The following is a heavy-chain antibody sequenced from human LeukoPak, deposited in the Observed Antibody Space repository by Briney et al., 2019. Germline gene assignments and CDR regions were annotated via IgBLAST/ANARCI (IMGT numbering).Heavy chain of an antibody. CDR3: ARAYSSSSGAAIGY. J-gene: IGHJ4*02. D-gene: IGHD6-6*01. Sequence: PGGSLRLSCAASGFTFSSYAMSWVRQAPGKGLEWVSAISGSGGSTYYADSVKGRFTISRDNAKNSLYLQMNSLRAEDTAVYYCARAYSSSSGAAIGYWGQGTLVSVSS. V-gene: IGHV3-23*01. CDR2: ISGSGGST. CDR1: GFTFSSYA.